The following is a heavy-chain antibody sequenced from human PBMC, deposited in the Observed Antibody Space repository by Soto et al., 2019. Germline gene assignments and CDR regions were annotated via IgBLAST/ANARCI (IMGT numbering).Heavy chain of an antibody. CDR1: GGSISSYY. Sequence: SETLSLTCTVSGGSISSYYWSWIRQPPGKGLEWIGYIYYSGSTNYNPSLKSRVTISVDTSKNQFSLKLSSVTAADTAVYYCARTGYYDFGSSKMGDVFDIGGKGKMVTVSS. D-gene: IGHD3-3*01. CDR2: IYYSGST. V-gene: IGHV4-59*01. CDR3: ARTGYYDFGSSKMGDVFDI. J-gene: IGHJ3*02.